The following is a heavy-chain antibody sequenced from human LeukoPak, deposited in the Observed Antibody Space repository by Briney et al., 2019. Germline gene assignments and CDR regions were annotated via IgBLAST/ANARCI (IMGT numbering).Heavy chain of an antibody. CDR1: GITFSDVY. D-gene: IGHD6-19*01. J-gene: IGHJ4*02. Sequence: PGGSLRLSCAASGITFSDVYMSWIRQAPGKGLEWVSYISSSGSSTKYADSVKGRFTISRDNAKNSLYLQMNSLRVEDTAVYYCARDRGRVAGEYFDYWGQGTLVTVSS. CDR3: ARDRGRVAGEYFDY. V-gene: IGHV3-11*06. CDR2: ISSSGSST.